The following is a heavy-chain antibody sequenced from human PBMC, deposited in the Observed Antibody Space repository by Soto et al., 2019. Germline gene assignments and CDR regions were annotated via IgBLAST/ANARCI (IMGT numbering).Heavy chain of an antibody. D-gene: IGHD2-15*01. V-gene: IGHV4-59*01. CDR2: IYYSGST. CDR1: GGSISSYY. CDR3: ARDLGYCSGGSCFSVDV. J-gene: IGHJ6*04. Sequence: SETLSLTCTVSGGSISSYYWSWILQPPWKGLEWIGYIYYSGSTNYNPSLKSRVTISVDTSKNQFSLKLSSVTAADTAVYYCARDLGYCSGGSCFSVDVWGKGTTVTVSS.